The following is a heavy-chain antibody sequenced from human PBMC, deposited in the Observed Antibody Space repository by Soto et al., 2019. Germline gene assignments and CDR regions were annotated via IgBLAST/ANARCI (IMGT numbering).Heavy chain of an antibody. CDR2: VNHSGST. CDR1: GGSFSGYY. Sequence: QVQLQQWGAGLLKPSETLSLTCAVYGGSFSGYYWTWIRQPPGKGLEWIGEVNHSGSTKYNPSLKSRVTILRDASKNQFSRRLTSVTAADTAVYYCARNAPVYYLGSVASAKDYYYYGMDVWGRGTTVTV. V-gene: IGHV4-34*01. D-gene: IGHD3-10*01. J-gene: IGHJ6*02. CDR3: ARNAPVYYLGSVASAKDYYYYGMDV.